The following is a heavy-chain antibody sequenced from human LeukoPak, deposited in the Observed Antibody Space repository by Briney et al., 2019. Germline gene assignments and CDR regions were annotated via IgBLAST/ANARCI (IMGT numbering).Heavy chain of an antibody. CDR2: ISSSSSTI. V-gene: IGHV3-48*04. CDR1: GFTFSSYS. CDR3: ARAHYCGSGTNWFDP. Sequence: GGSLRLSCAASGFTFSSYSMNWVRQAPGKGLEWVSYISSSSSTIYYADSVKGRFTISRDNAKNSLYLQMNSLRAEDTAVYYCARAHYCGSGTNWFDPWGQGTLVTVSS. D-gene: IGHD3-10*01. J-gene: IGHJ5*02.